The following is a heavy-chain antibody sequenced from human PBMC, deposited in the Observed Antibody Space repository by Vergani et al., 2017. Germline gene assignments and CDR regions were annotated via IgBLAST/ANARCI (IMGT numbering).Heavy chain of an antibody. CDR3: ARVVRFLEWLLENHDAFDI. CDR2: IKQDGSEK. CDR1: GFTFSSYW. D-gene: IGHD3-3*01. Sequence: EVQLVESGGGLVQPGGSLRLSCVDSGFTFSSYWMSWVRQAPGKGLEWVANIKQDGSEKYYVDSVKGRFTISRDNAKNSLYLQMNSLRAEDTAVYYCARVVRFLEWLLENHDAFDIWGQGTMVTVSS. J-gene: IGHJ3*02. V-gene: IGHV3-7*01.